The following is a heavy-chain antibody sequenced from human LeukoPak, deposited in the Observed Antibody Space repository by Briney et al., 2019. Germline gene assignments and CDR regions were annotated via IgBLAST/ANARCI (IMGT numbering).Heavy chain of an antibody. D-gene: IGHD6-19*01. CDR1: GFTLSSYS. CDR2: ISGRRSYI. Sequence: GGSLRLSCAASGFTLSSYSMSWFRQAPGKGLEWVSSISGRRSYIYYGDSVKGRFTISRENAKNSLYLQMNTLRAEDTAVYYSASERLAVAGTDYWGQGTLVTVSS. J-gene: IGHJ4*02. V-gene: IGHV3-21*01. CDR3: ASERLAVAGTDY.